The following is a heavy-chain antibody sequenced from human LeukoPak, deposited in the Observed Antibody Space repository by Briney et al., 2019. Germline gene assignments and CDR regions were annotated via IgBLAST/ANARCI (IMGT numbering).Heavy chain of an antibody. Sequence: SETLSLTCTVSGDSISSSNYYWGWIRQPPGKGLEWIGSIYYSGSTYYNPSLKSRVTISVDTSKNQFSLKLSSVTAADTAVYYCARHPVFGVSRDDAFDIWGQGTMVTVSS. CDR3: ARHPVFGVSRDDAFDI. J-gene: IGHJ3*02. CDR2: IYYSGST. V-gene: IGHV4-39*01. D-gene: IGHD3-3*01. CDR1: GDSISSSNYY.